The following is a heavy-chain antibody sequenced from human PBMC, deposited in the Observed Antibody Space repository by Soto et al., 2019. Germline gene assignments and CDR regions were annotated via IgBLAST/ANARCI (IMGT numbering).Heavy chain of an antibody. CDR2: ISGSGGST. CDR1: GFTFSSCA. Sequence: GSLRLSWAASGFTFSSCAMSWVLQSPGKRLKWVSVISGSGGSTYYADSVKGRLTISRDNSKNTLYLQMNNLRAEDTELYYCAKDPSTSSWVPGWSNWFAPWGRGTLVTVSS. V-gene: IGHV3-23*01. D-gene: IGHD2-2*01. J-gene: IGHJ5*02. CDR3: AKDPSTSSWVPGWSNWFAP.